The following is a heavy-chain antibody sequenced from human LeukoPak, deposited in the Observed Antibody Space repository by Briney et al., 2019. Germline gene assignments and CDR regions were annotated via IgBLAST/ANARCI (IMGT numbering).Heavy chain of an antibody. V-gene: IGHV4-30-4*08. CDR1: GGSISSGDYY. CDR3: ARQVPDAFDY. D-gene: IGHD2-2*01. Sequence: SETLSLTCTVSGGSISSGDYYWSWIRQPPGKGLEWIGYIYYSGSTYYNPSLKSRVTISVDTSKNQFSLELSSVTAADTAVYYCARQVPDAFDYWGQGTLVTVSS. J-gene: IGHJ4*02. CDR2: IYYSGST.